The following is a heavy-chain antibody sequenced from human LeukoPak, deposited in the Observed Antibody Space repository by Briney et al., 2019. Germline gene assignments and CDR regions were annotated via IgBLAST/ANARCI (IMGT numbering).Heavy chain of an antibody. CDR2: IYTSGTI. CDR3: ARDSGTTGEVKFDP. D-gene: IGHD3-10*01. V-gene: IGHV4-4*07. Sequence: SETLSLTCSVSGYSISSGYYWGWIRQPAGTALEWIGRIYTSGTITYNPSLKSRVTMSVDTSKNQFSLKLSSVTAADTAVYYCARDSGTTGEVKFDPWGQGTLVTVSS. J-gene: IGHJ5*02. CDR1: GYSISSGYY.